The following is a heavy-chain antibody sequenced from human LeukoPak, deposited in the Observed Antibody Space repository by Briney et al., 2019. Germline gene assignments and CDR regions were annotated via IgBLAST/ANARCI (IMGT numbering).Heavy chain of an antibody. CDR3: AKEGDQFRGYLDA. D-gene: IGHD3-16*01. V-gene: IGHV3-33*06. Sequence: GGSLRLSCAASGFTFSRLGMQWVRPAQGKGLEWVAMIWHDGSVEEYAASVKGRFTISRDNSRDTLFLQMNRLRDDDTAVYYCAKEGDQFRGYLDAWGKGTTVTVSS. J-gene: IGHJ6*03. CDR2: IWHDGSVE. CDR1: GFTFSRLG.